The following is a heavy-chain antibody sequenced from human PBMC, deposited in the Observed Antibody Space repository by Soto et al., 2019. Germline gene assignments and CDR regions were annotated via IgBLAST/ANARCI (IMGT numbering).Heavy chain of an antibody. Sequence: QLQLQESGPGLVKPSETLSLTCTVSGGSISSSSYYWGWIRQPPGKGLEWIGSIYYSGSTYYNPSLKSRVTISVDTSKNQFSLKLSSVTAADTAVYYCASKWLRFVSLLGYYGMDVWGQGTTVTVSS. V-gene: IGHV4-39*01. CDR3: ASKWLRFVSLLGYYGMDV. CDR1: GGSISSSSYY. J-gene: IGHJ6*02. CDR2: IYYSGST. D-gene: IGHD5-12*01.